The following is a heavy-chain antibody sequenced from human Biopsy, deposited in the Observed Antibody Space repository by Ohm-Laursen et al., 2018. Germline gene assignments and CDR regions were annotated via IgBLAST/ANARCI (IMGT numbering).Heavy chain of an antibody. V-gene: IGHV4-31*03. CDR2: IFYSANT. CDR3: ARLGSGDYFPTFFDF. J-gene: IGHJ4*02. CDR1: GGSISSGGSY. Sequence: PSDTLSLTCTVSGGSISSGGSYWSWIRHHPGKGLEWIGNIFYSANTYYNPSLKSRVTISVDTSKNQFSLKLSSVTAADTAVYYCARLGSGDYFPTFFDFWGQGALVTVSS. D-gene: IGHD5-12*01.